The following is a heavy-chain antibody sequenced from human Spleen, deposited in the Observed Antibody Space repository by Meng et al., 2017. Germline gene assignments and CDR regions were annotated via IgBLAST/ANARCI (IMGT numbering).Heavy chain of an antibody. D-gene: IGHD1-26*01. J-gene: IGHJ4*02. CDR2: ITESGYST. CDR3: AKDSYSGSYYPDS. CDR1: RFTFSSYA. Sequence: GESLKISCAGSRFTFSSYAMSWVRQSPGKGLEWVSAITESGYSTYYADSVKGRFTISRDNYKNTLYLQMNSLRAEDTAVYYCAKDSYSGSYYPDSWGQGTLVTVSS. V-gene: IGHV3-23*01.